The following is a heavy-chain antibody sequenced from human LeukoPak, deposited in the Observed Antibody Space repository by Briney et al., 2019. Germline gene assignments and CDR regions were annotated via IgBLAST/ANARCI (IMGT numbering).Heavy chain of an antibody. J-gene: IGHJ4*02. Sequence: GGSLRLSCAASGFTFSSYGMHWVRQAPGKGLEWVAVISYDGSNKYYADSVKGRFTISRDNSKNTLYLQMNSLRAEDTAVYYCAKDPRRSGSYQGYFDYWGQGFFVTVSS. CDR2: ISYDGSNK. D-gene: IGHD1-26*01. CDR3: AKDPRRSGSYQGYFDY. CDR1: GFTFSSYG. V-gene: IGHV3-30*18.